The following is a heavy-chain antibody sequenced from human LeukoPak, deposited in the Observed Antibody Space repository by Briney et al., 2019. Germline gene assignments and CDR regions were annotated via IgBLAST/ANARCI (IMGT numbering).Heavy chain of an antibody. CDR3: ARSPPYYYGSGSSSSWWFDP. CDR2: INPNSGGT. V-gene: IGHV1-2*02. J-gene: IGHJ5*02. D-gene: IGHD3-10*01. CDR1: GYTFTGYY. Sequence: ASVKVSCKASGYTFTGYYMHWVRQAPGQGLEWMGWINPNSGGTNYAQKFQGRVTMTRDTSISTAYMELSSLRSEDTAVYYCARSPPYYYGSGSSSSWWFDPWGQGTLVTVSS.